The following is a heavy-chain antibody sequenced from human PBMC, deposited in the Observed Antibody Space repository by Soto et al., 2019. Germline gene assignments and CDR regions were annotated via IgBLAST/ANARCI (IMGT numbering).Heavy chain of an antibody. J-gene: IGHJ4*02. D-gene: IGHD3-22*01. CDR3: TAVSPCISDSSGDCY. V-gene: IGHV3-15*01. Sequence: EVQLVESGGGLVQPGGSLRLSCAASGFTFSNAWMNWVRQAPGKGLEWIGRIKKRADGGTADHATPVKGRFTISRDDCKNALYLQMNSLKTEDTAVYYCTAVSPCISDSSGDCYWGQGTLVNVAS. CDR2: IKKRADGGTA. CDR1: GFTFSNAW.